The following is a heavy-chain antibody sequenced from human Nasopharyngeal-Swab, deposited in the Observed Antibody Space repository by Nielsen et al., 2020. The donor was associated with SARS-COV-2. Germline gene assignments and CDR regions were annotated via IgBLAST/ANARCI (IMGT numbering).Heavy chain of an antibody. CDR2: ISGKSTYT. J-gene: IGHJ4*02. V-gene: IGHV3-11*06. D-gene: IGHD1-14*01. Sequence: RQAPGKGLEWISYISGKSTYTSYADSVKGRFTISRDNAKKSLYLQMNSLRAEDTAVYYCARETGDYWGQGILVTVSS. CDR3: ARETGDY.